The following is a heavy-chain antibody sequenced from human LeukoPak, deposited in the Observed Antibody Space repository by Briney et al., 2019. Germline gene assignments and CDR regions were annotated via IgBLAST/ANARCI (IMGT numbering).Heavy chain of an antibody. CDR2: ISSSSSYI. CDR3: ARDLVAYYYDSSGWVY. D-gene: IGHD3-22*01. J-gene: IGHJ4*02. Sequence: GGSLRLSCAASGFSFSSYALTWVRQAPGKGPEWVSSISSSSSYIYYADSVKGRFTISRDNAKNSLYLQMNSLRAEDTAVYYCARDLVAYYYDSSGWVYWGQGTLVTVSS. V-gene: IGHV3-21*01. CDR1: GFSFSSYA.